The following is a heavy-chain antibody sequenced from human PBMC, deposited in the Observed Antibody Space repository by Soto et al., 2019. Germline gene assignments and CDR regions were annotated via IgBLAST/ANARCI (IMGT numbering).Heavy chain of an antibody. CDR2: ISPIFGSA. Sequence: GASVKVSCKAFGGAFSSNAISWMRQAPGQGLEWIGTISPIFGSAAYAQRFQGRVTITADVPTNTAYMELNNLSAEDTAVYHCAKNQGVELVPLATVDWFDPWGQGSVVTVSS. CDR3: AKNQGVELVPLATVDWFDP. CDR1: GGAFSSNA. D-gene: IGHD1-26*01. J-gene: IGHJ5*02. V-gene: IGHV1-69*13.